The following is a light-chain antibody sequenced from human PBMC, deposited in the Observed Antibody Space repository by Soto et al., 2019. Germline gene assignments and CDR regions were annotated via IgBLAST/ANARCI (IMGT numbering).Light chain of an antibody. CDR3: TSYTTSTTWV. J-gene: IGLJ3*02. Sequence: QSALTQPASVSGSPGQSITISCTGTTSDVGNYNYVSWYQQHPGKAPELMIYEVSNRPSGVANRFSGSKSGNTASLTISGLQAEDEADYYCTSYTTSTTWVFGGGTKVTVL. V-gene: IGLV2-14*01. CDR1: TSDVGNYNY. CDR2: EVS.